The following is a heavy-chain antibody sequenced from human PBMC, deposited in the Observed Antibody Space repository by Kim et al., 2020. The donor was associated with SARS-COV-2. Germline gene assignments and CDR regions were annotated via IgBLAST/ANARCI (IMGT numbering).Heavy chain of an antibody. J-gene: IGHJ6*02. Sequence: SETLSLTCAVYGGSFSGYYWSWIRQPPGKGLEWIGEINHSGSTNYNPSLKSRVTISVDTSKNQFSLKLSSVTAADTAVYYCARDPRYYDFRSYYYGMDVWGQGTTVTVSS. CDR3: ARDPRYYDFRSYYYGMDV. CDR2: INHSGST. CDR1: GGSFSGYY. V-gene: IGHV4-34*01. D-gene: IGHD3-3*01.